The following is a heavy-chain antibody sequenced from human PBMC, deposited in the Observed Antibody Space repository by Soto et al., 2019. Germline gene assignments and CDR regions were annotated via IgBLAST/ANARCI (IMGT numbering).Heavy chain of an antibody. CDR3: ASPNPQRVSGFLFDY. J-gene: IGHJ4*02. Sequence: QVQLVQSGAEVKKPGSSVKVSCKASGGTFSSYTISWVRQAPGQGLEWMGRIIPILGITNYAQKFQGRVTLTAEKSTSTGYMELSSLRSEDTAVYYCASPNPQRVSGFLFDYWGQGTLVTVSS. CDR1: GGTFSSYT. D-gene: IGHD2-21*01. V-gene: IGHV1-69*02. CDR2: IIPILGIT.